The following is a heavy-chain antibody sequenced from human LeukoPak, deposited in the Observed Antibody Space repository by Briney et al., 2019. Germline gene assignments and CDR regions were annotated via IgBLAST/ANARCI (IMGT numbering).Heavy chain of an antibody. J-gene: IGHJ4*02. D-gene: IGHD5-24*01. V-gene: IGHV3-21*05. CDR1: GFTFRIYG. CDR2: IGHTGSDI. CDR3: ARATRNGYDY. Sequence: GGSLRLSCAASGFTFRIYGMNWVRQAPGKGPEWASYIGHTGSDIYYADSVKGRFTVSRDNAKNSPYLQMNSLRVEDTAVYYCARATRNGYDYWGQGTLVTVSS.